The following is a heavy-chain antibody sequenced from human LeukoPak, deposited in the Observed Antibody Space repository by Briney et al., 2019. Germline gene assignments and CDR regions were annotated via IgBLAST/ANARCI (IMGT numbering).Heavy chain of an antibody. Sequence: GGSLRLSCAASGFTFSSYAMHWVRQAPGKGLEWVAVISYDGSNKYYADSVKGRFTISRDNSKNTLYLQMNSLRAEDTAVYYCARDGDSSGYYYPLASDAFGIWGQGTMVTVSS. V-gene: IGHV3-30-3*01. CDR1: GFTFSSYA. D-gene: IGHD3-22*01. J-gene: IGHJ3*02. CDR2: ISYDGSNK. CDR3: ARDGDSSGYYYPLASDAFGI.